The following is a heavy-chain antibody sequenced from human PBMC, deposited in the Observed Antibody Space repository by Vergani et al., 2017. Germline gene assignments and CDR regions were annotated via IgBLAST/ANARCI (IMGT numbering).Heavy chain of an antibody. V-gene: IGHV4-34*01. CDR3: ARVNTETNGHLYYYYYMDV. CDR1: GGSFTSYH. D-gene: IGHD4-11*01. J-gene: IGHJ6*03. CDR2: IDHTGRP. Sequence: QVQLQQWGGGLLKPSETLSLTCVVNGGSFTSYHWTWIRQSPGEGLEWVGDIDHTGRPDYNPSLKSRLTMSVDKSRNHFSLPLHSVTATDTAIYFCARVNTETNGHLYYYYYMDVWGQGTAVTVS.